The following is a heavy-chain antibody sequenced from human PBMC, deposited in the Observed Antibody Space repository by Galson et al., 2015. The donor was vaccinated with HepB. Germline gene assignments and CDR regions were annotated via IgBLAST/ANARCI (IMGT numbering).Heavy chain of an antibody. CDR2: ISYDGSNK. CDR1: GFTFSSYG. D-gene: IGHD5-18*01. J-gene: IGHJ4*02. Sequence: SLRLSCAASGFTFSSYGMHWVRQAPGKGLEWVAVISYDGSNKYYADSVKGRFTISRDNSKNTLYLQMNSLRAEDTAVYYCAKGGGYSYGLLDYWGQGTLVTVSS. CDR3: AKGGGYSYGLLDY. V-gene: IGHV3-30*18.